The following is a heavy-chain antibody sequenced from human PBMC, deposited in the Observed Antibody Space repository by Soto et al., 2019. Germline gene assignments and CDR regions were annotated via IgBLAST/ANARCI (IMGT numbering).Heavy chain of an antibody. Sequence: QVQLQESGPGLVKPSETLSLTCTVSGDSMSGSFWGWVRRPPGKGLGWIGYMYSSGNTNYNPSLKGRVTVSEDASKNQFSLKLSSVTAADTDVYYCARVRHLRDYYESSGYLIVPQVSLDYWGHGTLVTVSS. CDR3: ARVRHLRDYYESSGYLIVPQVSLDY. V-gene: IGHV4-59*01. D-gene: IGHD3-22*01. CDR2: MYSSGNT. CDR1: GDSMSGSF. J-gene: IGHJ4*01.